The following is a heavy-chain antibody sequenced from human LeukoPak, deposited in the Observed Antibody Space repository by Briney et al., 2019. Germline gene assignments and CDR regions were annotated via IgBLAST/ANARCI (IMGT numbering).Heavy chain of an antibody. CDR3: TTRLGHYDFWSGSY. CDR2: ISGSGGST. Sequence: GGSLRLSCAASGFTFSSYAMSWVRQAPGKGLEWVSAISGSGGSTYYADSVKGRFTISRDNSKNTLYLQMNSLKTEDTAVYYGTTRLGHYDFWSGSYWGQGTLVTVSS. D-gene: IGHD3-3*01. V-gene: IGHV3-23*01. CDR1: GFTFSSYA. J-gene: IGHJ4*02.